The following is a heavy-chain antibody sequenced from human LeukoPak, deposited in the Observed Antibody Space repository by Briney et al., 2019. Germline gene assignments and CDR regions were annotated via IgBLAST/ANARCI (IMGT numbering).Heavy chain of an antibody. CDR3: TTATVVWGVSAY. Sequence: GGSLRLSYSASGFSVTNGWMSWVRQAPGKGLEWVGRIKDRTDGGTTAYAAPVKGRFTISREDSKNTVYLEMNSLKTEDTAVYFCTTATVVWGVSAYWGQGTLVTVSS. J-gene: IGHJ4*02. D-gene: IGHD3-10*01. CDR1: GFSVTNGW. V-gene: IGHV3-15*01. CDR2: IKDRTDGGTT.